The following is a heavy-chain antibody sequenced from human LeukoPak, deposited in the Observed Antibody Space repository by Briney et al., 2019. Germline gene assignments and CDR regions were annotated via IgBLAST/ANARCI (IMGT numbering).Heavy chain of an antibody. V-gene: IGHV1-18*01. J-gene: IGHJ4*02. CDR1: GYTFTSYG. Sequence: ASVKVSCKTSGYTFTSYGISWVRQAPGQGLEWMGWISAYNGNTNYAQKFQGRVTMTTDTSTSTAYMELRSLTSDDTAVYYCARDSAYSNYGGYWGQGTQVTVSS. D-gene: IGHD4-11*01. CDR3: ARDSAYSNYGGY. CDR2: ISAYNGNT.